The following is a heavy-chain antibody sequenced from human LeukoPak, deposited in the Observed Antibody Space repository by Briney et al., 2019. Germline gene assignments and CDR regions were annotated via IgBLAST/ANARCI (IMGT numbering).Heavy chain of an antibody. J-gene: IGHJ6*02. V-gene: IGHV1-2*06. CDR3: ARAPQLDGMDV. CDR2: INPNSGGT. CDR1: GYTFTGYY. D-gene: IGHD1-1*01. Sequence: ASVKVSCKASGYTFTGYYMHWVRPAPGQGLAWMGRINPNSGGTNYAQKFQGRVTMTRDTSISTAYMELSRLRSDDTAVYYCARAPQLDGMDVWGQGTTVTVSS.